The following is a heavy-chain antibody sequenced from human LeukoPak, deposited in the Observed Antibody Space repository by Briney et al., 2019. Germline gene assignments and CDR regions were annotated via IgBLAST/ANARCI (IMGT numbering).Heavy chain of an antibody. Sequence: KPGGSLRLSCAASGFTFSDYYMGWIRQAPGGLEWVSYITSSSSYTNYADSVKGRFTISRDNAKSSLYLQMNSLRAEDTAVYYCARLVSSGWSFFDYWGQGTLVTVSS. V-gene: IGHV3-11*03. D-gene: IGHD6-19*01. CDR2: ITSSSSYT. CDR3: ARLVSSGWSFFDY. J-gene: IGHJ4*02. CDR1: GFTFSDYY.